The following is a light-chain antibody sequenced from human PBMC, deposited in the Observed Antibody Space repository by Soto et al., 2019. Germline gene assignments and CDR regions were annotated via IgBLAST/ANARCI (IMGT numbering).Light chain of an antibody. Sequence: EIVLTQSPDPLSLSPGERATLSCRASQRISNSLVAWYQQKPGQPPRPLIYGASNRANGSPDRFSGRGSGTEFSLTISRLEPEDFAIYDCQMYDGSQVAFGPGTKVDI. CDR3: QMYDGSQVA. CDR2: GAS. J-gene: IGKJ3*01. V-gene: IGKV3-20*01. CDR1: QRISNSL.